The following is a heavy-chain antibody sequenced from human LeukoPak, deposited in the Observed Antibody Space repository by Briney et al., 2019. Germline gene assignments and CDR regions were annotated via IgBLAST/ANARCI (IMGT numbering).Heavy chain of an antibody. Sequence: GASVKVSCKASGYTFTGYYMHWVRQAPGQGLEWMGRTNPNSGGTNYAQKFQGRVTMTRDTSISTAYMELSRLRSDDTAVYYCARGGYCSSTSCYTFKYYFDYWGQGTLVTVSS. V-gene: IGHV1-2*06. CDR3: ARGGYCSSTSCYTFKYYFDY. CDR2: TNPNSGGT. CDR1: GYTFTGYY. J-gene: IGHJ4*02. D-gene: IGHD2-2*02.